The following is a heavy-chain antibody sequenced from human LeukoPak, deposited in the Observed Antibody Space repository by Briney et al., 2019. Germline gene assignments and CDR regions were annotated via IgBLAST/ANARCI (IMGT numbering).Heavy chain of an antibody. V-gene: IGHV3-7*01. CDR1: GFSFRAYW. CDR2: IKQDGSER. Sequence: GGSLRLSCAASGFSFRAYWMTWVRQAPGKGLEWVANIKQDGSERHYVDSVRGRFTISRDNARNSLHLQMDSLRAEDTAVYYCARDSTFKLDYWGQGTLVAVSS. CDR3: ARDSTFKLDY. J-gene: IGHJ4*02.